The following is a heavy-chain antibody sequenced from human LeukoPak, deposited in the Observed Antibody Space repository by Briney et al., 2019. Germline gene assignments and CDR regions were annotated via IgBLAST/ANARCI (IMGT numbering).Heavy chain of an antibody. J-gene: IGHJ2*01. Sequence: SETLSLTCAVSGGSISSNNWWSWVRQTPGKGLEWIGEIYNSGSTNYNPSLKSRVTISVDKSKNQFFLRLSSVTAADTAVYYCARSGNSWYFDLWGRGTLVTVSS. D-gene: IGHD4-23*01. CDR3: ARSGNSWYFDL. V-gene: IGHV4-4*02. CDR2: IYNSGST. CDR1: GGSISSNNW.